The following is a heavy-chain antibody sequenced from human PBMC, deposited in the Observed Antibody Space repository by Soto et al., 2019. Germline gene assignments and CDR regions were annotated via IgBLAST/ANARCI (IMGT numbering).Heavy chain of an antibody. CDR1: GGSISSSSYY. D-gene: IGHD6-13*01. J-gene: IGHJ4*02. CDR3: ARHGPLAAVDY. Sequence: QLQLQESGPGLVKPSETLSLTCTVSGGSISSSSYYWGLIRQPPGKGLEWIGSIYYSGRTYYNPSLKSRVTISVDTSKNQFSLKLSSVTAADTAVYYCARHGPLAAVDYWGQGTLVTVAS. CDR2: IYYSGRT. V-gene: IGHV4-39*01.